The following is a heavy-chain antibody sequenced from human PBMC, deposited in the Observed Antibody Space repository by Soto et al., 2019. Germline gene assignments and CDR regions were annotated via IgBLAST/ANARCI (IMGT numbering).Heavy chain of an antibody. Sequence: QVKLQESGPGLVNPSETLSLTCTVSGGSISSNYWSWIRQPAGKGLEWIGRIYTSWSTNYNPSLKRRVTMSVDTSKNQFALKLSSVTAADTAVYYCAREKGAGGHFDYWGQGTLVTVSS. V-gene: IGHV4-4*07. CDR2: IYTSWST. CDR1: GGSISSNY. CDR3: AREKGAGGHFDY. J-gene: IGHJ4*02. D-gene: IGHD2-8*02.